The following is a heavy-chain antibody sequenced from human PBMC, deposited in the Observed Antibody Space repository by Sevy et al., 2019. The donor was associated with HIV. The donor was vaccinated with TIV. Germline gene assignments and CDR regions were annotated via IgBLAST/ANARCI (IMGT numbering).Heavy chain of an antibody. J-gene: IGHJ3*02. CDR1: GFTFTSSA. Sequence: ASVKVSCKASGFTFTSSAMQWVRQARGQRLEWIGWIVVGSGNTNYAQKFQERVTITRDMSTSTAYMELSSLRSEDTAVYYWAADPSLVDDAFDIWGQGTMVTVSS. CDR3: AADPSLVDDAFDI. V-gene: IGHV1-58*02. CDR2: IVVGSGNT.